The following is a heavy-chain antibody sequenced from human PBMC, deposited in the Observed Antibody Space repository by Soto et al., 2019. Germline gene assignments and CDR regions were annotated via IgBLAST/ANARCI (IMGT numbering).Heavy chain of an antibody. D-gene: IGHD6-13*01. J-gene: IGHJ3*02. CDR2: IYPGDSDT. CDR1: GYSFYGYW. CDR3: ARQWSAASIAAAGDI. Sequence: PGESLKISCKGSGYSFYGYWIGWVRQMPGKGLEWMGIIYPGDSDTRYSPSFQGQVTISADKSISTAYLQWSSLKASDTAMYYCARQWSAASIAAAGDIWGQGTMVTVSS. V-gene: IGHV5-51*01.